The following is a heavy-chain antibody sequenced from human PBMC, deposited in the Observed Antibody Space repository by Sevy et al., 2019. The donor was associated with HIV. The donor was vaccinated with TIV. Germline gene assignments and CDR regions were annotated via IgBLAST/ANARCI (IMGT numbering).Heavy chain of an antibody. CDR1: GYTFTSYD. J-gene: IGHJ6*02. CDR2: MNPNSGNT. Sequence: ASVKVSCKASGYTFTSYDINWVRQATGQGLEWMGWMNPNSGNTDHGQEFQGRVTMTRDTSKSTAYMELSSLRFEDTAVYYCARGRGSKSLDVWGQGTTVTVSS. D-gene: IGHD3-16*01. CDR3: ARGRGSKSLDV. V-gene: IGHV1-8*01.